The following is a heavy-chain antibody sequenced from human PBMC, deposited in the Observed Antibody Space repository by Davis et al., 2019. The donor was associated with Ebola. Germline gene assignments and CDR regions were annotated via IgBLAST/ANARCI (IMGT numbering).Heavy chain of an antibody. Sequence: PSETLSLTCAVYGGSFSGYYWTWIRQPPGKGLEWIGEIDHSGRTTCNSSLKSRVTISIDTSKNQFSLNLTSITAADTAIYYCAMYDYRQYYFDSWGQGTPVTVS. CDR1: GGSFSGYY. J-gene: IGHJ4*02. CDR3: AMYDYRQYYFDS. V-gene: IGHV4-34*01. D-gene: IGHD4-11*01. CDR2: IDHSGRT.